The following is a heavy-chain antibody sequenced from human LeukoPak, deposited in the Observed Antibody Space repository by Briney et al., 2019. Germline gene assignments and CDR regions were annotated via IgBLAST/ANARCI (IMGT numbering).Heavy chain of an antibody. V-gene: IGHV3-48*03. CDR3: VRPNGPTPFDY. CDR1: GFTFSSYE. J-gene: IGHJ4*02. Sequence: GGSLRLSCAASGFTFSSYEMNWVRQAPGKGLEWVSYISNSGGTIYYADSVKGRFTISRDNAKNSLYLQMNCLRAEDTAVYYCVRPNGPTPFDYWGQGTLVPVSS. CDR2: ISNSGGTI.